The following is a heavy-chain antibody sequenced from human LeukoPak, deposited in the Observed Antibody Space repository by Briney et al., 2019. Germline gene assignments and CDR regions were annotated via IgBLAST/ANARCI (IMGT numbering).Heavy chain of an antibody. CDR2: MYHSGST. J-gene: IGHJ5*02. CDR1: GFAFNYA. CDR3: ARGPRFGELLWHWFDP. D-gene: IGHD3-10*01. Sequence: GSLRLSCAASGFAFNYAWVSWVRQAPGKGLEWIGSMYHSGSTYYNPPLKSRVTISEDTSKNQFSLKLRSVTAADTAVYYCARGPRFGELLWHWFDPWGQGTLVTVSS. V-gene: IGHV4-38-2*01.